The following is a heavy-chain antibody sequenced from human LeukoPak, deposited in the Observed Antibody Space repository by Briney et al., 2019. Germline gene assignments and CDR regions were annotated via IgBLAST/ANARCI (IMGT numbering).Heavy chain of an antibody. D-gene: IGHD3-10*01. V-gene: IGHV3-23*01. Sequence: GGSLRLSGAASGFTFSSYAMSWVRQAPGKGLEWVSVISGSGGSTYYSDSVRGRFTISRDNSKSTLNLQMNSLRAEDTAVYYCAKDRSITMVRGVILLFDYWGQGTLVTVSS. CDR2: ISGSGGST. CDR3: AKDRSITMVRGVILLFDY. J-gene: IGHJ4*02. CDR1: GFTFSSYA.